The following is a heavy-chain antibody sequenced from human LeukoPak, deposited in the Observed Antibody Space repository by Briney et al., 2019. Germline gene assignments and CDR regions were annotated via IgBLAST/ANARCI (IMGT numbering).Heavy chain of an antibody. CDR2: INPSGGST. CDR1: GYTFTSYY. J-gene: IGHJ6*03. CDR3: AGGRGYSYGFDRWYYYYYMDV. Sequence: ASVKVSCKASGYTFTSYYMHWVRQAPGQGLEWMGIINPSGGSTSYAQKFQGRVTMTRGTSTSTVYMELSSLRSEDTAVYYCAGGRGYSYGFDRWYYYYYMDVWGKGTTVTVSS. D-gene: IGHD5-18*01. V-gene: IGHV1-46*01.